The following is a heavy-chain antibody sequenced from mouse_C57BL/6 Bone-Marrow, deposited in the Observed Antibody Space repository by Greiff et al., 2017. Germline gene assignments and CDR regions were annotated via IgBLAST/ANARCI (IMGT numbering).Heavy chain of an antibody. J-gene: IGHJ3*01. Sequence: VQLQESGAELVRPGASVKLSCKASGYTFTDYYINWVKQRPGQGLEWIARIYPGSGNTYYNEKFKGKATLTAEKSSSTAYMQLSSLTSEDSAVYFCARSRVYSNSAWFAYWGQGTLVTVSA. CDR2: IYPGSGNT. CDR1: GYTFTDYY. CDR3: ARSRVYSNSAWFAY. D-gene: IGHD2-5*01. V-gene: IGHV1-76*01.